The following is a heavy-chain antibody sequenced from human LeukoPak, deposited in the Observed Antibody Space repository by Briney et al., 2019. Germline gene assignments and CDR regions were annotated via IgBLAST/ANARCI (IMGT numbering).Heavy chain of an antibody. CDR2: INPNSGGT. V-gene: IGHV1-2*02. CDR3: ARGTGYFDY. Sequence: ASVKVSCKASGGTFSSYAISRVRQAPGQGLEWMGWINPNSGGTNYAQKFQGRVTMTRDTSISTAYMELSRLRSDDTAVYYCARGTGYFDYWGQGTLVTVSS. J-gene: IGHJ4*02. CDR1: GGTFSSYA. D-gene: IGHD3/OR15-3a*01.